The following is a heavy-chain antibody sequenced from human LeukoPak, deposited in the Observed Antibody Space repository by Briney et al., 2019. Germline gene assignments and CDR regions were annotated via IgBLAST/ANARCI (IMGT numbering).Heavy chain of an antibody. J-gene: IGHJ4*02. CDR2: ISGNSGSI. D-gene: IGHD1-14*01. CDR1: GFTFDDYA. V-gene: IGHV3-9*01. Sequence: GRSLRLSSAAPGFTFDDYAMHWVRQAPGKGLEWVSGISGNSGSIGYADSVKGRFTISRDNAKNSLYLQMNSLRAEDTALYYCAKDGPDRTQDYWGQGTLVTVSS. CDR3: AKDGPDRTQDY.